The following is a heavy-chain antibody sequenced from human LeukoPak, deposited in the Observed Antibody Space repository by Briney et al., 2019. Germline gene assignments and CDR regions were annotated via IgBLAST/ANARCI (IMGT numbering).Heavy chain of an antibody. V-gene: IGHV3-66*02. CDR3: AKDRHSGRYYYYYYMDV. CDR1: GFTFSSYV. CDR2: IYSGGST. D-gene: IGHD1-26*01. Sequence: PGGSLRLSCAVSGFTFSSYVMSWVRQAPGKGLEWVSLIYSGGSTYYADSVKGRFTISRDNSKNTLYLQMNSLRAEDTAVYYCAKDRHSGRYYYYYYMDVWGKGTTVTVSS. J-gene: IGHJ6*03.